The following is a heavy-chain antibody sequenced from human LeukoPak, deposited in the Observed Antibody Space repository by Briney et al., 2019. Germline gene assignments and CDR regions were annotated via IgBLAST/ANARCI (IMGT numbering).Heavy chain of an antibody. CDR2: INHSGST. Sequence: SETLSLTCAVYGGSFSGYYWSWIRQPPGKGLEWIGEINHSGSTNYNPSLKSRVTISVDTSKNQFSLKLSSVTAADTAVYYCARPSITMVRGVLFDYWGQGTLVTVSS. CDR1: GGSFSGYY. V-gene: IGHV4-34*01. J-gene: IGHJ4*02. CDR3: ARPSITMVRGVLFDY. D-gene: IGHD3-10*01.